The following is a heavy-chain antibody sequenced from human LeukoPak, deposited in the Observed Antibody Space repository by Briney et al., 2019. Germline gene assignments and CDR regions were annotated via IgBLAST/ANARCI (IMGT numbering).Heavy chain of an antibody. CDR1: GGSIGSYY. V-gene: IGHV4-59*01. Sequence: SETLSLTCTVSGGSIGSYYWSWIRQPPGKGLEWIAYIHYSGSTSSNPSLKSRVTVSVDTSKNQFSLKLTSATAADTAVYYCARDDILTGYYGNFDFWGQGALVTVSS. CDR2: IHYSGST. D-gene: IGHD3-9*01. J-gene: IGHJ4*02. CDR3: ARDDILTGYYGNFDF.